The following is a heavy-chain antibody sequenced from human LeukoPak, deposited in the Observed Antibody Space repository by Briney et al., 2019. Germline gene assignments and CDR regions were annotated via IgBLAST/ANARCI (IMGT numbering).Heavy chain of an antibody. CDR3: ARAGRVVPAAKNAFDI. J-gene: IGHJ3*02. V-gene: IGHV3-21*01. CDR1: GFTFSSYS. Sequence: GGSLRLSCAASGFTFSSYSMNWVRQAPGKGLEWVSSISSSSSYIYYADLVKGRFTISRDNAKNSLYLQMNSLRAEDTAVYYCARAGRVVPAAKNAFDIWGQGTMVTVSS. D-gene: IGHD2-2*01. CDR2: ISSSSSYI.